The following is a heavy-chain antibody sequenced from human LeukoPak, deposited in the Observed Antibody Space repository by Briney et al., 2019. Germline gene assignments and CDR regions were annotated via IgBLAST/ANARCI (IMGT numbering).Heavy chain of an antibody. CDR1: ECTLDDYA. V-gene: IGHV3-43*02. CDR3: VKDVAELEGSGYFDY. J-gene: IGHJ4*02. CDR2: VSGYDTDT. Sequence: GSHRLSYAASECTLDDYAMHWLHQAPGKGLDWLSLVSGYDTDTSHADSVKGRFTISIDNSKNTLYLQMSSLRAEDTAVYYCVKDVAELEGSGYFDYWGQGTLVTVSS. D-gene: IGHD1-14*01.